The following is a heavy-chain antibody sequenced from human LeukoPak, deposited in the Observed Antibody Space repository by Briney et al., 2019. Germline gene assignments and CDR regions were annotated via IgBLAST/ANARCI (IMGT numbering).Heavy chain of an antibody. Sequence: SEALSLTCTVSGGSISSYYWSWIRQPPGKGLEWIGYVFYSGSTNYNPSLKSRVTISVDTSKNQISLKLTSVTAADTAVYYCARHPSAVAGKTFDCWGQGTLVTVSS. J-gene: IGHJ4*02. CDR1: GGSISSYY. CDR2: VFYSGST. CDR3: ARHPSAVAGKTFDC. V-gene: IGHV4-59*08. D-gene: IGHD6-19*01.